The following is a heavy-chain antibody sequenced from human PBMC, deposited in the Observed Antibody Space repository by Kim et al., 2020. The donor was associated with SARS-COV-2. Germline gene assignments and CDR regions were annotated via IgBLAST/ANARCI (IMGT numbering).Heavy chain of an antibody. Sequence: GGSLRLSCAASGFTFSSYAMSWVRQAPGKGLEWVSAISGSGGSTYYADSVKGRFTISRDNSKNTLYLQMNSLRAEDTAVYYCAKGFILGELSYTRDDYWGQGTLVTVSS. CDR3: AKGFILGELSYTRDDY. CDR2: ISGSGGST. D-gene: IGHD3-16*02. V-gene: IGHV3-23*01. CDR1: GFTFSSYA. J-gene: IGHJ4*02.